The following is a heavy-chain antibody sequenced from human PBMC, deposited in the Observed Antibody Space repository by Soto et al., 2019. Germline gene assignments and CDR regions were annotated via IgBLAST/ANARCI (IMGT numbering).Heavy chain of an antibody. CDR3: ARDPRIAARLDDLDYGMDV. D-gene: IGHD6-6*01. J-gene: IGHJ6*02. CDR2: IWYDGSNK. Sequence: QVQLVESGGGVVQPGRSLRLSCAASGFTFSSYGMHWVRQAPGKGLEWVAVIWYDGSNKYYADSVKGRFTISRDNSKNTLYLQMNSLRAEDTAVYYCARDPRIAARLDDLDYGMDVWGQGTTVAVSS. V-gene: IGHV3-33*01. CDR1: GFTFSSYG.